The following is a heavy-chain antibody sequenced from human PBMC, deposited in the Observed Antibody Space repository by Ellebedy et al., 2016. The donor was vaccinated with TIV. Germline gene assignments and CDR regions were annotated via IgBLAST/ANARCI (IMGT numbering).Heavy chain of an antibody. V-gene: IGHV2-5*02. D-gene: IGHD3-10*01. Sequence: SGPTLVKPPQTLTLTCTFSGFSLSTSGVGVGWIRQPPGKALEWLALIYWDDDKRYSPSLKSRLTITKDTSKNQVVLTMTNMDPVDTATYYCAHSRSDYYYGSGSYYKTFDYWGQGTLVTVSS. CDR3: AHSRSDYYYGSGSYYKTFDY. CDR2: IYWDDDK. CDR1: GFSLSTSGVG. J-gene: IGHJ4*02.